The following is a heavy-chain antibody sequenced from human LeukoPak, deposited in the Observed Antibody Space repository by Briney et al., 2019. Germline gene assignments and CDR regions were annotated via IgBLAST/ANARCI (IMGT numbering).Heavy chain of an antibody. Sequence: GGSLRLSCAASGFTFSNYAMTWVRQAPGKGLEWGSVICGSGESTDYADSVKGRFTISRDNSKSTLYLQMNSLRAEDTAVYYCAKDRAELTGDVSDDWGQGTLVTVSS. CDR1: GFTFSNYA. D-gene: IGHD2-8*02. CDR3: AKDRAELTGDVSDD. V-gene: IGHV3-23*01. J-gene: IGHJ4*02. CDR2: ICGSGEST.